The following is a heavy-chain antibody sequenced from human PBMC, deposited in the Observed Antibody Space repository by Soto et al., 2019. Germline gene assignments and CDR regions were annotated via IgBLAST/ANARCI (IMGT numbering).Heavy chain of an antibody. CDR1: GFTVSSNY. D-gene: IGHD5-12*01. Sequence: EVQVVESGGGLVQPGGSLRLSCAASGFTVSSNYMSWVRQTPGQGLEWISVIHGDGSTYHADSVTGRFTITRDNSKSAVYLQMDSLRVEDTAVYYCARGRDSGYDSPLDYWGQGTLVTVSA. CDR2: IHGDGST. V-gene: IGHV3-66*01. J-gene: IGHJ4*02. CDR3: ARGRDSGYDSPLDY.